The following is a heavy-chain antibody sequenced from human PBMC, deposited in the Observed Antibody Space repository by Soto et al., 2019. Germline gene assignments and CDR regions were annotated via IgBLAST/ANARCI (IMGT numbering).Heavy chain of an antibody. CDR1: GYTFTSYA. J-gene: IGHJ4*02. Sequence: GASVKVSCKASGYTFTSYAMHWVRQALGQRLEWMGWINAGNGNTKYSQKFQGRVTITRDTSASTAYMELSSLRSEDTAVYYCARGTTRTVTTPFDYWGQGTLVTVSS. V-gene: IGHV1-3*01. CDR3: ARGTTRTVTTPFDY. D-gene: IGHD4-4*01. CDR2: INAGNGNT.